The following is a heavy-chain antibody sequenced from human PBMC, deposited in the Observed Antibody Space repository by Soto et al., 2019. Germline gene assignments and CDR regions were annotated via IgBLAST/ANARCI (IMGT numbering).Heavy chain of an antibody. CDR3: AKETHSSGYGSYFDY. V-gene: IGHV3-30*18. Sequence: QVQLVESGGGVVQPGRSLRLSCAASGITFSSYGMHWVRQAPGKGLEWVAVISKDGSTKYDADSVKGRFTISRDNSKNTMYLQMSSLRAEDRAVYYCAKETHSSGYGSYFDYGGQGTLVTVSS. D-gene: IGHD3-22*01. CDR2: ISKDGSTK. J-gene: IGHJ4*02. CDR1: GITFSSYG.